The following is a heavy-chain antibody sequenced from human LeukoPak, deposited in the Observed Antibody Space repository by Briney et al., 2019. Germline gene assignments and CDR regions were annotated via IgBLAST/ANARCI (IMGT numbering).Heavy chain of an antibody. V-gene: IGHV3-7*01. D-gene: IGHD2-2*01. CDR3: ARDKSVYCSSTSCYVEYYYYYMDV. Sequence: PGGSLRLSCAASGFTFSSYWMSWVRQAPGKGLEWVANIKQDGSEKYYVDSVKGRFTISRDNAKNSLYLQMNSLRAEDTAVYYCARDKSVYCSSTSCYVEYYYYYMDVWGKGTTVTVSS. CDR2: IKQDGSEK. CDR1: GFTFSSYW. J-gene: IGHJ6*03.